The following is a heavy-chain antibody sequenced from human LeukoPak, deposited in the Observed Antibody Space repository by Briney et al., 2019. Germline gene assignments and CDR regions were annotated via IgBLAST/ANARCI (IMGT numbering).Heavy chain of an antibody. CDR2: IYSDGRT. V-gene: IGHV3-53*01. D-gene: IGHD3-22*01. CDR3: AXXXXLSGYLDAFDI. J-gene: IGHJ3*02. Sequence: GGSLRLSCAASGFSFNSYEMNWVRQAPGKGLEWVSLIYSDGRTYYADSVKGRCTISRDNSKNTLYLQMNSLRVEDTAVYYCAXXXXLSGYLDAFDIWGQGTVVTVSS. CDR1: GFSFNSYE.